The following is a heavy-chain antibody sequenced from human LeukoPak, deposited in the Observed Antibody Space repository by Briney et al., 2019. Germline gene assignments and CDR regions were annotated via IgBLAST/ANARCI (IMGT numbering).Heavy chain of an antibody. D-gene: IGHD3-16*01. Sequence: SETLSLTCTVSGGSISSYYWSWIRQPPGKGLEWIGYIYYSGSTNYNPSLESRLTISVDTSKNQFSLKLSSVTAADTAVYYCARATWGHFDYWGQGTLVTVSS. J-gene: IGHJ4*02. V-gene: IGHV4-59*01. CDR2: IYYSGST. CDR3: ARATWGHFDY. CDR1: GGSISSYY.